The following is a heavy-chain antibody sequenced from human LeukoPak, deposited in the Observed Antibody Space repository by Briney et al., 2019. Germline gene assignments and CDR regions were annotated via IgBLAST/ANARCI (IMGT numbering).Heavy chain of an antibody. D-gene: IGHD4-17*01. Sequence: GGSLRLSCAASGFTFSSYAMSWVRQAPGKGLEWVSAISGSGGSTYYADSVKGRFTISRDNSKNTLYLQMNSLRAEDTAVYYCAKRQKPTVTTMDGGFDYWGQGTLVTVSS. V-gene: IGHV3-23*01. CDR2: ISGSGGST. CDR3: AKRQKPTVTTMDGGFDY. CDR1: GFTFSSYA. J-gene: IGHJ4*02.